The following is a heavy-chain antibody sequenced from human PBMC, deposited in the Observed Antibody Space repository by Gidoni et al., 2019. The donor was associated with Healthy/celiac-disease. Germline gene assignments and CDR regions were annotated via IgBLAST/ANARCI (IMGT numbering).Heavy chain of an antibody. J-gene: IGHJ6*02. CDR1: GYTFTSYG. D-gene: IGHD3-22*01. CDR2: ISAYNGNT. V-gene: IGHV1-18*01. CDR3: AREYYYDSSGYPIGYYGMDV. Sequence: QVQLVQSGAEVKKPGASVKVSCKASGYTFTSYGISWVRQAPGQGLEWMGWISAYNGNTNYAQKLQARVTMTTDTSTSTAYMELRSLRSDDTAVYYCAREYYYDSSGYPIGYYGMDVWGQGTTVTVSS.